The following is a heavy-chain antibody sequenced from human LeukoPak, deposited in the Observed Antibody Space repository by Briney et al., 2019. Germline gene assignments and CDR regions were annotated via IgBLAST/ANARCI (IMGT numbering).Heavy chain of an antibody. CDR3: ARFGLGKHIEVAGIPFDI. CDR1: GGSISSYY. J-gene: IGHJ3*02. Sequence: SETLSLTCTVSGGSISSYYWSWIRQPPGKGLEWIGYIYYSGSTNYNPSLKSRVTISVDTSKNQFSPKLSSVTAADTAVYYCARFGLGKHIEVAGIPFDIRGQGTMVTVSS. D-gene: IGHD6-19*01. V-gene: IGHV4-59*01. CDR2: IYYSGST.